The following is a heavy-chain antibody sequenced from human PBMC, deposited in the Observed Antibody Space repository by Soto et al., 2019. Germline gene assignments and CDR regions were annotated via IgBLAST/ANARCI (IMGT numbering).Heavy chain of an antibody. J-gene: IGHJ6*02. Sequence: QVQLVQSGAEVKKPGASVKVSCKASGYTFITYGIIWVRQAPGQGLEWMGWISSYNGNTNYAQKLQGRVTMTTDTSTTTDYMQLRSLRADDTAVYYCARDRPTSSIRARDYYYAMDVWGQGTTVTVSS. CDR1: GYTFITYG. V-gene: IGHV1-18*01. CDR3: ARDRPTSSIRARDYYYAMDV. CDR2: ISSYNGNT. D-gene: IGHD6-6*01.